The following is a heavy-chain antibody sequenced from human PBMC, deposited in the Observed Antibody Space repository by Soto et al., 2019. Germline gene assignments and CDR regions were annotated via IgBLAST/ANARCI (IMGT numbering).Heavy chain of an antibody. CDR3: ARDSPPVDY. CDR2: ISAYNGNT. Sequence: QVQLVQSGAEVKKPGASVKVSCKASGYTFTSYGISWVRQAPGQGLEWMGWISAYNGNTKNAQKLQGRVTMTTATPTSTASMELRSLRSDDTAVYYCARDSPPVDYWGQGTLVTVSS. J-gene: IGHJ4*02. V-gene: IGHV1-18*01. CDR1: GYTFTSYG.